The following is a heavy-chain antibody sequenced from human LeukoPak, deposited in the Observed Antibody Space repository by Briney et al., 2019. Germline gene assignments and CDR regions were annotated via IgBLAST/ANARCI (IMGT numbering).Heavy chain of an antibody. J-gene: IGHJ4*02. CDR3: ARRGYYYDSSGYLPPVDY. CDR2: IYPGDSDT. Sequence: GESLKISCKGSGYSFTSYWIGWVRQMPGKGLEWMGIIYPGDSDTRYSPSFQGQVTISADKSISTAYLQWSSLKASDTAMYYCARRGYYYDSSGYLPPVDYWGQGTLVTVSS. CDR1: GYSFTSYW. D-gene: IGHD3-22*01. V-gene: IGHV5-51*01.